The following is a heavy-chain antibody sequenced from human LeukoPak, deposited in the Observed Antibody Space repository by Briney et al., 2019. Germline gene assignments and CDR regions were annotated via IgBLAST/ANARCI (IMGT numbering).Heavy chain of an antibody. J-gene: IGHJ5*02. V-gene: IGHV1-69*13. CDR3: AAIGIVGATRNWFDP. CDR2: IIPIFGTA. Sequence: SVKVSCKASGGTFSTFAISWVRQAPGQGLEWMGGIIPIFGTANYAQKFQGRVTITADESTSTAYMELSSLRSEDTAVYYCAAIGIVGATRNWFDPWGQGTLVTVSS. CDR1: GGTFSTFA. D-gene: IGHD1-26*01.